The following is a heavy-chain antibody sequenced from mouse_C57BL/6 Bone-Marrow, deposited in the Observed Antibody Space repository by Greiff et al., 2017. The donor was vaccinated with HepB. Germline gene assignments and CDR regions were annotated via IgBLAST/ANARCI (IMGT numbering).Heavy chain of an antibody. J-gene: IGHJ3*01. Sequence: VKLLESGAELVKPGASVKLSCKASGYTFTSYWMHWVKQRPGHGLEWIGMIHPNSGSTNYNEKFKSKATLTVDKSSSTAYMQLSSLTFEDSAVYYCARFRDYDGAWFAYWGQGTLVTVSA. CDR3: ARFRDYDGAWFAY. CDR2: IHPNSGST. D-gene: IGHD2-4*01. V-gene: IGHV1-64*01. CDR1: GYTFTSYW.